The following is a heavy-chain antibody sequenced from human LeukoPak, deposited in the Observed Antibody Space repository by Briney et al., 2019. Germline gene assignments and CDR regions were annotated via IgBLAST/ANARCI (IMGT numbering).Heavy chain of an antibody. CDR2: ISAYNGNT. V-gene: IGHV1-18*01. CDR1: DYTFTSYG. Sequence: ASVRVSCKASDYTFTSYGISWVRQAPGQGLEWMGWISAYNGNTNYAQKLQGRVTMTTDTSTSTAYMELRSLRSDDTAVYYCATTLYDSSGPRRSAFDIWGQGTMVTVSS. D-gene: IGHD3-22*01. J-gene: IGHJ3*02. CDR3: ATTLYDSSGPRRSAFDI.